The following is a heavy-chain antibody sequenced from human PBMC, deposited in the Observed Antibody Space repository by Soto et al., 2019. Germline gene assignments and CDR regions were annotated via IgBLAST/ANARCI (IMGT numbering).Heavy chain of an antibody. V-gene: IGHV3-30*18. Sequence: PGGSLRLSCAASGFTFSSYGMHWVRQAPGKGLEWVAVISYDGSNKYYADSVKGRFTISRDNSKNTLYLQMNSLRAEDTAVYYCAKSSIAALYYYYYGMDVWGQGSTVTVS. CDR3: AKSSIAALYYYYYGMDV. CDR1: GFTFSSYG. D-gene: IGHD6-6*01. J-gene: IGHJ6*02. CDR2: ISYDGSNK.